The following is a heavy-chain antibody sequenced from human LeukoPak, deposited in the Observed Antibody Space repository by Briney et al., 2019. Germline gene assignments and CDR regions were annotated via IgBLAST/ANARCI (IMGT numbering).Heavy chain of an antibody. CDR2: ISPSGGST. CDR1: GYTFTSNY. J-gene: IGHJ4*02. V-gene: IGHV1-46*01. CDR3: ARDLGSDETDY. D-gene: IGHD3-10*01. Sequence: ASVKVSCKAFGYTFTSNYMHWVRQAPGQGPEWMGVISPSGGSTTYAQKFQGRVTMTRDMSTSTVYMELSSLRSEDTAVYYCARDLGSDETDYWGQGTLVTVSS.